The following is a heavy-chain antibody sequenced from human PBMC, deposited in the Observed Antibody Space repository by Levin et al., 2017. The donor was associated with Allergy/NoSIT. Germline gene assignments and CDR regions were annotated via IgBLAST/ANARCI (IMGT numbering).Heavy chain of an antibody. J-gene: IGHJ3*02. CDR2: IDPSDSDT. V-gene: IGHV5-51*01. Sequence: GESLKISCKGSGYSFASYWIGWVRQMPGRGLECMGIIDPSDSDTRYSPSFQGQVTISVDKSISTAYLQWTSLKASDTAMYYCARLHYVDSSGYPYGFDIWGQGTMVTGSS. CDR3: ARLHYVDSSGYPYGFDI. D-gene: IGHD3-22*01. CDR1: GYSFASYW.